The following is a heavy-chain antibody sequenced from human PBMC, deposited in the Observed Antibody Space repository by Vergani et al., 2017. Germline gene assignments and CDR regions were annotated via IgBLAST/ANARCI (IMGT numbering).Heavy chain of an antibody. V-gene: IGHV3-23*04. CDR2: ISGSGGST. J-gene: IGHJ4*02. CDR1: GFTFDDYA. Sequence: EVQLVESGGGLVQPGRSLRLSCAASGFTFDDYAMHWVRQAPGKGLEWVSGISGSGGSTYYADSVKGRFTISRDNSKNTLYLQMNSLRAEDTAVYYCAKDRGSGWPNGDYWGQGTLVTVSS. CDR3: AKDRGSGWPNGDY. D-gene: IGHD6-19*01.